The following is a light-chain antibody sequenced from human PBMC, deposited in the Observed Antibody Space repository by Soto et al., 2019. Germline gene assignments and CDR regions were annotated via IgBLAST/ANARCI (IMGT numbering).Light chain of an antibody. V-gene: IGLV1-40*01. J-gene: IGLJ2*01. Sequence: PSVSGAPGQRVTISCTGSSSNIGAGYDVHWYQQLPGTAPKLLIYGNSNRPSGVPDRFSGSKSGTSASLAITGLQAEDEADYYCQSYDSSLSGTFGGGTKVTVL. CDR2: GNS. CDR1: SSNIGAGYD. CDR3: QSYDSSLSGT.